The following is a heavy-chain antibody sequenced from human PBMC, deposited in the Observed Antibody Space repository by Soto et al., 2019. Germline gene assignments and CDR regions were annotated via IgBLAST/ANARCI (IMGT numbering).Heavy chain of an antibody. Sequence: GGSLRLSCAASGFTFSSYAMSWVRQAPGKGLEWVSAISGSGGSTYYADSVKGRFTISRDNSKNSLYLQMNSVRAEDTAVYYCAREGITMIVVVIHDYWGQGTLVTVSS. CDR3: AREGITMIVVVIHDY. V-gene: IGHV3-23*01. CDR2: ISGSGGST. D-gene: IGHD3-22*01. J-gene: IGHJ4*02. CDR1: GFTFSSYA.